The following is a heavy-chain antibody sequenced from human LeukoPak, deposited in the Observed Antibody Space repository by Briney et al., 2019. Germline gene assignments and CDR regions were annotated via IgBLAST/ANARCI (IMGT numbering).Heavy chain of an antibody. D-gene: IGHD3-10*02. CDR2: IIPILGIA. J-gene: IGHJ4*02. CDR1: GGTFSSYA. V-gene: IGHV1-69*04. Sequence: ASVKVSCKASGGTFSSYAISWVRQAPGQGLEWMGRIIPILGIANYAQKFQGRVTITADKSTSTAYMELSSLRSEDTAAYYCARDRANVGGFDYWGQGTLVTVSS. CDR3: ARDRANVGGFDY.